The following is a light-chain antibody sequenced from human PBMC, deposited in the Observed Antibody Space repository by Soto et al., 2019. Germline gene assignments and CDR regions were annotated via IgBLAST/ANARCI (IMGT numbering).Light chain of an antibody. CDR2: EVS. J-gene: IGLJ1*01. Sequence: QSALTQPASVSGSPGQSITISCTGTRSDVGGYNYVSWYQQHPGKAPKVMIYEVSNRPSGVSNRFSGSKSGNTASLTISGLQAEDEADYYCSSYVSSSTYVFGTGTQLTVL. CDR3: SSYVSSSTYV. CDR1: RSDVGGYNY. V-gene: IGLV2-14*01.